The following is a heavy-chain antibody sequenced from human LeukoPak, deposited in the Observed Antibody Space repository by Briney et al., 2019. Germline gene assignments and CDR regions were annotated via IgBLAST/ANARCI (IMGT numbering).Heavy chain of an antibody. CDR3: ARASSGWRKGYYFDY. CDR1: GGTFSSYA. Sequence: GASVKVSCKASGGTFSSYAISWVRQAPGQGLEWMGGIIPIFGTANYAQKFQGRVTITADESTSTAYMELSSLRSEDTAVYYCARASSGWRKGYYFDYWGQGTLVTVSS. J-gene: IGHJ4*02. CDR2: IIPIFGTA. V-gene: IGHV1-69*13. D-gene: IGHD6-19*01.